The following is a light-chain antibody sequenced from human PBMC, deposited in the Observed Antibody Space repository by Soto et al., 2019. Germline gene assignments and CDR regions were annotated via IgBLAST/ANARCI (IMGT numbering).Light chain of an antibody. CDR3: QQYNNWPPDWT. Sequence: EIVMTQSPATLSVSPGERATLSCRASQSVSSNLAWYQQKPGQAPRLLIYGASTRATGIPARFSGSGSGTEFTLTISSLQSEDFAIYFCQQYNNWPPDWTFVQGNKVEIK. CDR2: GAS. V-gene: IGKV3-15*01. J-gene: IGKJ1*01. CDR1: QSVSSN.